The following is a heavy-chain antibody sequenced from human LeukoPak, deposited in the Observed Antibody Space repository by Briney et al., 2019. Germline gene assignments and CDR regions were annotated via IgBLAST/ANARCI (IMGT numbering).Heavy chain of an antibody. Sequence: GGSLRLSCAASGLSFSSYGMSWVRQAPGKGLEWVSAISGSGGSTYYADSVKGRFTISRDNSKNTLYLQMNNLRAEDTAVYYCAKLYGVLRYFDWLVPLDYWGQGTLVTVSS. CDR3: AKLYGVLRYFDWLVPLDY. J-gene: IGHJ4*02. CDR2: ISGSGGST. D-gene: IGHD3-9*01. V-gene: IGHV3-23*01. CDR1: GLSFSSYG.